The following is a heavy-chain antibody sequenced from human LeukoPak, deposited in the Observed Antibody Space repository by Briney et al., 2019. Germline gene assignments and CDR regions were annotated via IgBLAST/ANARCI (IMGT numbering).Heavy chain of an antibody. Sequence: GESLKISCKGSGYSCTSYWIGWVRQMPGKGLEWIGIIYPGDSDTRYSPSFQGQVTISADKSISTAYLQWSSLKASDTAMYYCARPSACYGASEFDYWGQGTLVTVSS. CDR3: ARPSACYGASEFDY. V-gene: IGHV5-51*01. CDR1: GYSCTSYW. D-gene: IGHD4-17*01. J-gene: IGHJ4*02. CDR2: IYPGDSDT.